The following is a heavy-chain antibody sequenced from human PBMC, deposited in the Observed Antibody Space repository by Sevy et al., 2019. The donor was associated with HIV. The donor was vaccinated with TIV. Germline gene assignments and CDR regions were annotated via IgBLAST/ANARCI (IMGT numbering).Heavy chain of an antibody. V-gene: IGHV4-34*01. CDR1: GVSLTGYY. CDR2: VSHSGRT. J-gene: IGHJ5*02. D-gene: IGHD2-2*01. CDR3: ARSPPVVVVPGAPSWFDP. Sequence: SETLSLTCAVHGVSLTGYYWNWIRQSPGKGLEWIGEVSHSGRTKYNPSLESRVTISVDTSKKQFSLKLNSVTAVDSAVYFCARSPPVVVVPGAPSWFDPWGQGTLVTVSS.